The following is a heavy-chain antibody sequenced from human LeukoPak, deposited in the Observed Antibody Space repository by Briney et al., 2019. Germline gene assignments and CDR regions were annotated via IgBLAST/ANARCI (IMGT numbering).Heavy chain of an antibody. J-gene: IGHJ4*02. CDR3: ARDPXXXEVPLDS. Sequence: GGSLRLSCAASGFTFRGYYMHWVRQAPGKGLEWISYISNNGDTIYYADSVKGRFTISRDNAKNSLFLQMNSLSAEDTAVYYCARDPXXXEVPLDSWGQXTLVTVS. V-gene: IGHV3-11*01. CDR1: GFTFRGYY. D-gene: IGHD2-2*01. CDR2: ISNNGDTI.